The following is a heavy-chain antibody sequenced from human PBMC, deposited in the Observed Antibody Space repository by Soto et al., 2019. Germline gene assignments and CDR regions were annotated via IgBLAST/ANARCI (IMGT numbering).Heavy chain of an antibody. CDR1: GGTFSNDI. J-gene: IGHJ4*02. Sequence: QVQLVQSGAEVKKPGSSVKVSCKASGGTFSNDIITWVRQAPGQGLEWMGRIIPLLDIANYAQKFQGRVTITADKSTSTAYMELNSLRSEDTAVYYCGRDSPIGSTYSGYDGIDYWGQGTLVTVSS. CDR3: GRDSPIGSTYSGYDGIDY. CDR2: IIPLLDIA. V-gene: IGHV1-69*08. D-gene: IGHD5-12*01.